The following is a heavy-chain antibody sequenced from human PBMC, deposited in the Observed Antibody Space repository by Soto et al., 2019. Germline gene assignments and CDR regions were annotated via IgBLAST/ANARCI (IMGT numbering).Heavy chain of an antibody. Sequence: SETLSLTCTVSGGSISSGGYYWSWIRQHPGKGLEWIGYIYYSGRTYYNPSLHSRVSIAVDTTENQFSLKLTSVAAADTSVYYCARGSFSSSSSWFDPWGRGTLVTVSS. CDR1: GGSISSGGYY. CDR2: IYYSGRT. V-gene: IGHV4-31*03. J-gene: IGHJ5*02. CDR3: ARGSFSSSSSWFDP. D-gene: IGHD6-6*01.